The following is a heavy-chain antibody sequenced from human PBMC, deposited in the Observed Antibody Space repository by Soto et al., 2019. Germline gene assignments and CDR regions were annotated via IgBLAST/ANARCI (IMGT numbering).Heavy chain of an antibody. J-gene: IGHJ4*02. Sequence: GGSLRLSCAASGFTFTRYSMNRVRQAPGKGLEWVSSISSTTNYIYYGDSMKGRFTISRDNAKNSLYLEMNSLRAEDTAVYYCARESEDLTSNFDYWGQGTLVTVSS. V-gene: IGHV3-21*06. CDR1: GFTFTRYS. CDR2: ISSTTNYI. CDR3: ARESEDLTSNFDY.